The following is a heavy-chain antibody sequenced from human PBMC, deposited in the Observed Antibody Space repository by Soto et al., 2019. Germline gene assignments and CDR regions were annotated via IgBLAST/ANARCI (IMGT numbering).Heavy chain of an antibody. J-gene: IGHJ3*02. CDR1: GFSFSSYA. V-gene: IGHV3-23*01. CDR3: AKAESTSRVTMIVVVPVGFDI. D-gene: IGHD3-22*01. Sequence: PGGSLRLSCAASGFSFSSYAMSWVRQAPGKGLEWVSAISGSGGSTYYADSVKGRFTISRDNSKNTLYLQMNSLRAEDTAVYYSAKAESTSRVTMIVVVPVGFDIWGQGTMVTVSS. CDR2: ISGSGGST.